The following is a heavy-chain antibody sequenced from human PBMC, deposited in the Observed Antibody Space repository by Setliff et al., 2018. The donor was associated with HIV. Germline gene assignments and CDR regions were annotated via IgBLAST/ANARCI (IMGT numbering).Heavy chain of an antibody. CDR1: GGTSSTHA. V-gene: IGHV1-69*10. CDR3: AGPRGDEAFDI. J-gene: IGHJ3*02. CDR2: IISILDIT. D-gene: IGHD3-10*01. Sequence: SVKVSCMASGGTSSTHAINWVRQAPGQGLEWMGQIISILDITTYAQSLQGRVTITADESTSTFYMELSSLRSADTAVYYCAGPRGDEAFDIWGQGTKVTVSS.